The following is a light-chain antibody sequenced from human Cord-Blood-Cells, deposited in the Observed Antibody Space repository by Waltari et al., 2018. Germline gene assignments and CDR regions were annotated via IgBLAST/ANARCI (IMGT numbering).Light chain of an antibody. CDR2: KAS. CDR3: QQYNSDSWT. J-gene: IGKJ1*01. CDR1: QSISSW. Sequence: DIQMTQSPSTLSASVGDRVTITCRASQSISSWLAWYQQKPGKAPKLLIYKASSLESRVPSRFSGSGSGTEFTLPISCLQPDDFATYYCQQYNSDSWTFGQGTTVEIK. V-gene: IGKV1-5*03.